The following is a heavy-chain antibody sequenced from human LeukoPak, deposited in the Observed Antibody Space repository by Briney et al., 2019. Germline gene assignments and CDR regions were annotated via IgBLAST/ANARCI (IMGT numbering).Heavy chain of an antibody. Sequence: GGSLRLSCAASGFPFSSFAMRWVRQAPGKGLDWVSSISGGSENTYYADSVKGRFTISRDNSKNTLDLHLNSLTADDTAVYYCANMQLVKGVFEIWGQGTRVTVSS. V-gene: IGHV3-23*01. J-gene: IGHJ3*02. CDR3: ANMQLVKGVFEI. CDR2: ISGGSENT. D-gene: IGHD6-13*01. CDR1: GFPFSSFA.